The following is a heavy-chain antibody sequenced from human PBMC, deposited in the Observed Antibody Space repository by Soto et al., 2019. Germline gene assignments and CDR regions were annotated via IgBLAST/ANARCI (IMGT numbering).Heavy chain of an antibody. CDR3: ARQRRYDYVWGSYRYTTFDY. J-gene: IGHJ4*02. CDR2: IYYSGST. Sequence: PSETLSLTCAVYGVSFSGHYWGWIRQPPGKGLEWIGSIYYSGSTYYNPSLKSRVTISVDTSKNQFSLKLSSVTAADTAVYYCARQRRYDYVWGSYRYTTFDYWGQGTLVTVSS. D-gene: IGHD3-16*02. V-gene: IGHV4-39*01. CDR1: GVSFSGHY.